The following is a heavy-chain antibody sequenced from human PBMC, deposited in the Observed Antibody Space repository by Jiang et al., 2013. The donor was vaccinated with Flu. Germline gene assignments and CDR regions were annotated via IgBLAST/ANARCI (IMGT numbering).Heavy chain of an antibody. CDR2: IYYSGST. CDR1: GGSISSSSYY. V-gene: IGHV4-39*01. Sequence: SLTCTVSGGSISSSSYYWGWIRQPPGKGLEWIGSIYYSGSTYYNPSLKSRVTISVDTSKNQFSLKLSSVTAADTAVYYCARSRGEYPPLSILDYWGQGTLVTVSS. J-gene: IGHJ4*02. D-gene: IGHD2-2*01. CDR3: ARSRGEYPPLSILDY.